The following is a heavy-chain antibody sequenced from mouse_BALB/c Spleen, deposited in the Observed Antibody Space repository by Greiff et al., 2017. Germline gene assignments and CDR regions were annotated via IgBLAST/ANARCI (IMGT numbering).Heavy chain of an antibody. CDR2: IDPENGDT. CDR3: YGNYYAMDY. J-gene: IGHJ4*01. Sequence: EVKVEESGAELVRSGASVKLSCTASGFNIKDYYMHWVKQRPEQGLEWIGWIDPENGDTEYAPKFQGKATMTADTSSNTAYLQLSSLTSEDTAVYYCYGNYYAMDYWGQGTSVTVSS. CDR1: GFNIKDYY. V-gene: IGHV14-4*02. D-gene: IGHD2-1*01.